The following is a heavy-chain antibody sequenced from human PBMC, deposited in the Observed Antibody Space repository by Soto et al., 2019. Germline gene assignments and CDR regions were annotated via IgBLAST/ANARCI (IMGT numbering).Heavy chain of an antibody. CDR2: INPNSGHT. D-gene: IGHD3-22*01. V-gene: IGHV1-18*01. J-gene: IGHJ5*02. CDR1: GYTFTTYG. CDR3: ARGQVVDFDNWFDP. Sequence: QIQLLQSGAEVKKPGTSVKVSCQASGYTFTTYGIIWVRQAPGQGLEWMGWINPNSGHTNYAQNLQDRATMTTDTPTSTAYMELRSLRSDDTAVYFCARGQVVDFDNWFDPWGQGTLVTVSS.